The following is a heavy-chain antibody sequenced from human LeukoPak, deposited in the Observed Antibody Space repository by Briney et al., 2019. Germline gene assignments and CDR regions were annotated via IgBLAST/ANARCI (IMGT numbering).Heavy chain of an antibody. Sequence: PSETLSLTCTVSGGSISSGGYYWSWIRQHPGKGLEWIGYIYYSGSTYYNPSLKSRVTISVDTSKNQFSLKLSSVTAADTAVYYCARVLLVPHAQYGMDVWGQGTTVTVSS. V-gene: IGHV4-31*03. D-gene: IGHD2-8*02. CDR3: ARVLLVPHAQYGMDV. CDR1: GGSISSGGYY. CDR2: IYYSGST. J-gene: IGHJ6*02.